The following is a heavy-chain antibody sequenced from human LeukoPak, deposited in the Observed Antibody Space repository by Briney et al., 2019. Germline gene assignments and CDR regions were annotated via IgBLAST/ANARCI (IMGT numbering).Heavy chain of an antibody. D-gene: IGHD6-19*01. CDR1: GYTFTSYG. CDR3: ARDHSVGWLVRRAFDS. Sequence: GASVKVSCKASGYTFTSYGISWVRQAPGQGLEWMGWISAYNGNTNYAQKLQGRVTMTTDTSTSTAYMELRSLRSDDTAVYYCARDHSVGWLVRRAFDSWGQGTMVTVSS. V-gene: IGHV1-18*01. J-gene: IGHJ3*02. CDR2: ISAYNGNT.